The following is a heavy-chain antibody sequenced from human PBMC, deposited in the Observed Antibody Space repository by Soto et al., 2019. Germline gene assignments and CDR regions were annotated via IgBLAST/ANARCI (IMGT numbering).Heavy chain of an antibody. Sequence: QVQLVESGGGVVQPGRSLRLSCAASGFTFSSYGMHWVRQAPGKGLEWVAVISYDGSNKYYADSVKGRFTISRDNSKNKLYLQMNSLRAEDTAVYYCAKDGKVRGSYYYYGMDVWGQGTTVTVSS. D-gene: IGHD3-10*01. CDR2: ISYDGSNK. J-gene: IGHJ6*02. CDR1: GFTFSSYG. V-gene: IGHV3-30*18. CDR3: AKDGKVRGSYYYYGMDV.